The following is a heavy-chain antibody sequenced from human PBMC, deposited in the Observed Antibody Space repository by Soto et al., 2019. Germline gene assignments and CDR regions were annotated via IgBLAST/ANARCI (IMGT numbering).Heavy chain of an antibody. CDR2: ISGSGDST. CDR3: ARELAYCSGGNCYMEGAFDI. V-gene: IGHV3-23*01. D-gene: IGHD2-15*01. J-gene: IGHJ3*02. Sequence: GSVRISCADSGSTFSSYAMSWVRKAPGKGLEWVSVISGSGDSTYYADSVKGRFTISRDNSKNTLYLQMNSLRAEDTAVYYCARELAYCSGGNCYMEGAFDIWGQGTMVTVSS. CDR1: GSTFSSYA.